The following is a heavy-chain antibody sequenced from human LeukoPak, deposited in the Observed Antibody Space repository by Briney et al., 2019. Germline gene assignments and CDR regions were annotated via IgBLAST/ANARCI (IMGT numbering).Heavy chain of an antibody. Sequence: ASVKVSCKASGYTFSSYGISWVRQTPGQGLEWLGWISVYNANTHYAQNLQGRVTMTADTSTSTAYMELRSLTSDDTAVYYCARDYYYESSGYRNNFDYWGQGTLVTVSS. CDR3: ARDYYYESSGYRNNFDY. CDR2: ISVYNANT. CDR1: GYTFSSYG. J-gene: IGHJ4*02. V-gene: IGHV1-18*01. D-gene: IGHD3-22*01.